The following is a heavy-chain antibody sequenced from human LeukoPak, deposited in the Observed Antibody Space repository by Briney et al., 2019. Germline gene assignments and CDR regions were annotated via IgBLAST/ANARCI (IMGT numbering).Heavy chain of an antibody. CDR3: AKDRDYYLVGFFDY. V-gene: IGHV3-23*01. D-gene: IGHD3-10*01. J-gene: IGHJ4*02. CDR1: GFTFSSYA. CDR2: ISGSGVTT. Sequence: PGGSLRLSCAASGFTFSSYAMSWVRQAPGKGLEWVSAISGSGVTTYYADSVKGQFTISRDNSKKTLYLQMNSLRAEDTALYYCAKDRDYYLVGFFDYWGQGTLVTVSS.